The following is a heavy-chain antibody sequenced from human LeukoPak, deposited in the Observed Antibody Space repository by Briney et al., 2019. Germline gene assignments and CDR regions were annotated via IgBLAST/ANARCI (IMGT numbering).Heavy chain of an antibody. D-gene: IGHD3-10*01. CDR2: IYSGGST. V-gene: IGHV3-53*01. CDR3: ASILWFGETDY. CDR1: GFTVSSNY. J-gene: IGHJ4*02. Sequence: GGSLRLSCAASGFTVSSNYMSWVRQAPGKGLEWVSVIYSGGSTYYADSVKGRFTISRDNSKNTLYLQMNSLRAEDTAVYYCASILWFGETDYWGQGTLVTVSS.